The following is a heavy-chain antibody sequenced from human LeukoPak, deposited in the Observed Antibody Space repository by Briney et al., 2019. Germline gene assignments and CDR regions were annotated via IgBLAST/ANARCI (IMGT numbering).Heavy chain of an antibody. J-gene: IGHJ3*02. CDR2: INSDGSST. CDR3: AKTLYGSGSAFDI. V-gene: IGHV3-74*01. D-gene: IGHD3-10*01. CDR1: GFTFSSYW. Sequence: GGSLRLSCAASGFTFSSYWMHWVRQAPGKGLVWVSRINSDGSSTSYADSVKGRFTISRDNSKNTLYLQMNSLRAEDTAVYYCAKTLYGSGSAFDIWGQGTMVTVSS.